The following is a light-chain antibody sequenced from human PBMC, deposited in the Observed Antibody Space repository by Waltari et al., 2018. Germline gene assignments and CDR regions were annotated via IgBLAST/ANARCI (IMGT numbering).Light chain of an antibody. J-gene: IGLJ3*02. Sequence: QSALTQPAAVSGSPGQSVTISCPGASCGTGRYDIVSWYQQHPGNAPKLVISDVSKPPSGVSDRFSGSKSGDTASLTISGLQFEDEADYYCCSYAGNYVWVFGGGTRLTVL. CDR2: DVS. CDR3: CSYAGNYVWV. CDR1: SCGTGRYDI. V-gene: IGLV2-23*02.